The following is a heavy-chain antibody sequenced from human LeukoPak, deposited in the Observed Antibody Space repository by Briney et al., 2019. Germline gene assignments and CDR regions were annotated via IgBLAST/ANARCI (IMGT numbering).Heavy chain of an antibody. V-gene: IGHV2-5*02. Sequence: ESAPTLVKQTQSHTLTCNFFGFSLHTSGEGVDWIRQPPAKALESHAVLYWVNDRRYSSPLQSTLTTTKNPSKNQDVLKLTNMDPVDTATYHRAHRRHRSGSWDFGDFDYWGQETLVSVSS. CDR1: GFSLHTSGEG. D-gene: IGHD2-15*01. CDR3: AHRRHRSGSWDFGDFDY. CDR2: LYWVNDR. J-gene: IGHJ4*02.